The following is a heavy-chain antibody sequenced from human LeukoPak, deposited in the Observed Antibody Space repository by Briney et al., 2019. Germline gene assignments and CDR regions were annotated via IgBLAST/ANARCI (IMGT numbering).Heavy chain of an antibody. D-gene: IGHD6-19*01. Sequence: GGSLRLSCAASGFTFSSYSMNWVRQAPGKGLEWVSSISSSSSYIYYADSVRGRFTISRDNAKNTVYLQMNSLRAEDTAVYYCARWYSSGWYSDYWGQGTLVTVSS. CDR3: ARWYSSGWYSDY. CDR1: GFTFSSYS. J-gene: IGHJ4*02. CDR2: ISSSSSYI. V-gene: IGHV3-21*06.